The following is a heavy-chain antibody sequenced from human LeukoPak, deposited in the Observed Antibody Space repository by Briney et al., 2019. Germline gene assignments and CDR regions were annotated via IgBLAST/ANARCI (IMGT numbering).Heavy chain of an antibody. CDR1: GGSYSGYY. J-gene: IGHJ5*02. CDR2: INHSGST. V-gene: IGHV4-34*01. D-gene: IGHD3-16*02. Sequence: SETLSLACAVYGGSYSGYYWSWIRQPPGKGLEWIGEINHSGSTNYNPSLKSRVTISVDTSKNQFSLKLSSVTAADTAVYYCARRSDYVWGSYRRPNNWFDPWGQGTLVTVSS. CDR3: ARRSDYVWGSYRRPNNWFDP.